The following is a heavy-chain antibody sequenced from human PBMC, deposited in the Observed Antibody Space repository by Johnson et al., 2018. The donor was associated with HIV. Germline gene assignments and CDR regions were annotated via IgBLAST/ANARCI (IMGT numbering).Heavy chain of an antibody. CDR1: GFTFSDHY. CDR3: ARGGGSRSGSPCYDPFDI. CDR2: TRKKVNSYTT. J-gene: IGHJ3*02. Sequence: VQLVESGGGLVQPGGSLRLSCAASGFTFSDHYMDWVRQAPGKGLEWVGRTRKKVNSYTTEYAASVKGRFTVSRDDSKNSVYLQMNSRTPEDTAVYYCARGGGSRSGSPCYDPFDIWGQGTMVTVSS. D-gene: IGHD1-26*01. V-gene: IGHV3-72*01.